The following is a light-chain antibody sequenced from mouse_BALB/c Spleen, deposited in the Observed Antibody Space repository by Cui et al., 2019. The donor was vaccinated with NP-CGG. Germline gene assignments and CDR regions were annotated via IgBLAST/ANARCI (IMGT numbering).Light chain of an antibody. V-gene: IGLV1*01. J-gene: IGLJ1*01. CDR2: GTN. CDR1: NGAVNISNY. CDR3: ALWYSNHWV. Sequence: QAVVTHESALTTSPGETVTLTCRSSNGAVNISNYANWVQEKPDHLFTGLIGGTNNRAPGVPTRFSGSLIGDKAALTITGAQTEDEAIYFCALWYSNHWVFGGGTKLTVL.